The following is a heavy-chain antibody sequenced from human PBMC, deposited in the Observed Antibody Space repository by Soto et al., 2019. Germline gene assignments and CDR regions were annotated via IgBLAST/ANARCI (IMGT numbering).Heavy chain of an antibody. V-gene: IGHV4-34*01. J-gene: IGHJ5*02. D-gene: IGHD3-16*02. CDR2: LNPTGST. CDR3: ARANGLRLGELSWGGPNWFDP. Sequence: QVRLQQWGAGLLKPSETLSLTCAVYGGSFIGYYWSWIRQPPGKGLEWIGELNPTGSTNSNPSLKSRVTILIDTSKNQFSLKLSSVTAADTAMYYCARANGLRLGELSWGGPNWFDPWGQGTLVTVSS. CDR1: GGSFIGYY.